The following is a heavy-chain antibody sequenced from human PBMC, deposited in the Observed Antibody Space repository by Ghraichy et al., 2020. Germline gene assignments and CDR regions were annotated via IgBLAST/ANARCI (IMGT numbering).Heavy chain of an antibody. CDR1: GFTFDDYA. J-gene: IGHJ6*02. Sequence: SLNISCAASGFTFDDYAMHWVRQAPGKGLEWVSGISWNSGSIGYADSVKGRFTISRDNAKNSLYLQMNSLRAEDTALYYCAKGALSLYYYGMDVWGQGTTVTVSS. V-gene: IGHV3-9*01. CDR3: AKGALSLYYYGMDV. CDR2: ISWNSGSI.